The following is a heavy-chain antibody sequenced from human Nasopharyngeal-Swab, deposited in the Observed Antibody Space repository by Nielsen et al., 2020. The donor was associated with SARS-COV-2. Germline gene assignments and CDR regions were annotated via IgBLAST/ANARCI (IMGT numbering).Heavy chain of an antibody. CDR1: GFTFSSYG. CDR3: ARGDRYGGNALDAFDI. Sequence: GGSLRLSCAASGFTFSSYGMHWVRQAPGKGLEWVAVIWYDGSNKYYADSAKGRFTISRDNSKNTLYLQMNSLRAEDTAVYYCARGDRYGGNALDAFDIWGQGTMVTVSS. CDR2: IWYDGSNK. J-gene: IGHJ3*02. D-gene: IGHD4-23*01. V-gene: IGHV3-33*01.